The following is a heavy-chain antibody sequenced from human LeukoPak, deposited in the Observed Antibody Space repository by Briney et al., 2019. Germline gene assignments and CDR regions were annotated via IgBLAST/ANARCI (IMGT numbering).Heavy chain of an antibody. V-gene: IGHV3-23*01. CDR2: ISGSGGST. CDR1: GFTFSSYA. J-gene: IGHJ4*02. CDR3: AKHDYGSGSSPQDY. Sequence: GGSLRLSCAASGFTFSSYAMGWVRQAPGKGLEWVSAISGSGGSTYYADSVKGRFTISRDNSKNTLYLQMNSLRAEDTAVYYCAKHDYGSGSSPQDYWGQGTLVTVSS. D-gene: IGHD3-10*01.